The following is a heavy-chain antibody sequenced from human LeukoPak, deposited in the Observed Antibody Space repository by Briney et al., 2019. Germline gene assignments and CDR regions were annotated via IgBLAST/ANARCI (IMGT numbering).Heavy chain of an antibody. V-gene: IGHV1-69*13. Sequence: ASVKVSCKASGGTFSSYAISWVRQAPGQGLEWMGGIIPIFGTANYAQKFQGRATITADESTSTAYMELSSLRSEDTAVYYCASGGIAAAGEVGYFDYWGQGTLVTVSS. CDR2: IIPIFGTA. CDR3: ASGGIAAAGEVGYFDY. CDR1: GGTFSSYA. D-gene: IGHD6-13*01. J-gene: IGHJ4*02.